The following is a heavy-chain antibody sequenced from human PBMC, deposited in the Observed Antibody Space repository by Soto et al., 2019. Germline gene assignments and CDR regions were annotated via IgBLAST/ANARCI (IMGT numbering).Heavy chain of an antibody. V-gene: IGHV4-4*02. Sequence: SETLSLTCAVSGGSISSSNWWSWVRQPPGKGLEWIGEIYHSGSTNYNPSLKSRVTISVDKSKNQFSLKLSSVTAADTAVYYCARVYSGSYGNWFDPWGQGTLVTVSS. CDR3: ARVYSGSYGNWFDP. CDR2: IYHSGST. CDR1: GGSISSSNW. J-gene: IGHJ5*02. D-gene: IGHD1-26*01.